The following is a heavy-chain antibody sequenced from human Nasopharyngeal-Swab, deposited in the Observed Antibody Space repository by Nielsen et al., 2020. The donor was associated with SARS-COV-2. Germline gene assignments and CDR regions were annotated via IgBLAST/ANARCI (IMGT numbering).Heavy chain of an antibody. CDR3: ARVGTWSGSYGIAFDY. J-gene: IGHJ4*02. CDR2: IWYDGSNK. Sequence: WIRQPPVKGLEWVAVIWYDGSNKYYADSVKGRFTISRDNSKNTLYLQMNSLRAEDTAVYYCARVGTWSGSYGIAFDYWGQGTLVTVSS. D-gene: IGHD5-18*01. V-gene: IGHV3-33*01.